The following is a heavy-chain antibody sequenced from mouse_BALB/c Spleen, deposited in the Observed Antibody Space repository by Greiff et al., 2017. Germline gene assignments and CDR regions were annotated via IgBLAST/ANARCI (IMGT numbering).Heavy chain of an antibody. Sequence: VQLQQSGPSLVQPSQSLSITCTVSGFSLTSYGVHWVRQSPGKGLEWLGVIWRGGSTDYNAAFMSRLSITKDNSKSQVFFKMNSLQADDTAIYYCAKMVEYYGSSHHMDYWGQGTSVTVSS. V-gene: IGHV2-5-1*01. J-gene: IGHJ4*01. D-gene: IGHD1-1*01. CDR2: IWRGGST. CDR3: AKMVEYYGSSHHMDY. CDR1: GFSLTSYG.